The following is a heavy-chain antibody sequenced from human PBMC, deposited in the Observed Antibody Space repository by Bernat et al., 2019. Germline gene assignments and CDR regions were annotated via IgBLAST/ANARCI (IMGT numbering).Heavy chain of an antibody. CDR2: IWYDGSNK. J-gene: IGHJ4*02. D-gene: IGHD6-13*01. CDR1: GFTFSSYG. Sequence: QVQLVESGGGVVQPGRSLRLSCAASGFTFSSYGMHWVRQAPGKGLEWVAVIWYDGSNKYYADSVKGRFTISRDNSKNTLYLQMNSLRAEDTAVYYCARSSFAAAPPLLGVHYWGQGTLVTVSA. CDR3: ARSSFAAAPPLLGVHY. V-gene: IGHV3-33*01.